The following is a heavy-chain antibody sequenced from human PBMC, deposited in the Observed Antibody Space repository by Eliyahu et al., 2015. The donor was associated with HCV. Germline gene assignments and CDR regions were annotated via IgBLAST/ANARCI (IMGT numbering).Heavy chain of an antibody. J-gene: IGHJ5*02. CDR2: IFHNGVT. CDR3: ARANFEPTERWFDP. V-gene: IGHV4-31*03. D-gene: IGHD1-1*01. CDR1: RXXIGSGNYY. Sequence: QVLLEESGPRLVKPSQTLSLTCSXSRXXIGSGNYYWNWIRQRPGKGLEWIGYIFHNGVTHYNPSLESRVNISIDTSKNQFSLEMTSVTAADTAIYFCARANFEPTERWFDPWGQGALVTVSS.